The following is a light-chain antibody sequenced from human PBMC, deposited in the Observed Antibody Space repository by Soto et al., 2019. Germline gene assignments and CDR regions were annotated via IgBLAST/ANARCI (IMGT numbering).Light chain of an antibody. CDR3: NSCSSCSTRSTRV. Sequence: QSVLTQPASVSGSPGQSITISCTGTSSDVGDYNYVSWYQQHPGKAPKLMIYEVSNRPSGVSNRFSGSKSGNTASLTISGLQAEDEADYYCNSCSSCSTRSTRVFGTGTKVTVL. CDR2: EVS. CDR1: SSDVGDYNY. V-gene: IGLV2-14*01. J-gene: IGLJ1*01.